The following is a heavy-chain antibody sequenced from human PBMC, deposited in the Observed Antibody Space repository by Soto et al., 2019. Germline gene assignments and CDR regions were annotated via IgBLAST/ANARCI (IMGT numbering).Heavy chain of an antibody. D-gene: IGHD4-17*01. CDR1: GFTFSTYA. Sequence: GGSLRLSCAASGFTFSTYAMIWVRQAPGKGLEWVSVITGSGGRTYYADSVKGRFTISRDTSKKTLFLQMNSLRAEDTAVYYCAKDRYGDYGGIDYWGQGTMVTLSS. V-gene: IGHV3-23*01. CDR2: ITGSGGRT. CDR3: AKDRYGDYGGIDY. J-gene: IGHJ4*02.